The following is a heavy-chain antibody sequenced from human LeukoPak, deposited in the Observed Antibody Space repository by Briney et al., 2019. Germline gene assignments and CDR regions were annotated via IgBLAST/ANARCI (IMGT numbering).Heavy chain of an antibody. D-gene: IGHD6-13*01. Sequence: SETLSLTCTVSGGSISSSSYYWGWIRQPPGKGLEWIGSIYYSGSTYYNPSLKSRVTISVDTSKNQFSLKLGSVTAADTAVYYCARHGTSRIAAAGTFGYWGQGTLVTVSS. CDR2: IYYSGST. CDR1: GGSISSSSYY. CDR3: ARHGTSRIAAAGTFGY. V-gene: IGHV4-39*01. J-gene: IGHJ4*02.